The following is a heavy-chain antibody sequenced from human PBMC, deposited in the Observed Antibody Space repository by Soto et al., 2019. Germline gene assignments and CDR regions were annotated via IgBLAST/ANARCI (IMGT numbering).Heavy chain of an antibody. D-gene: IGHD2-8*01. Sequence: PSETLSLPCSVSGCSMRSSNWWSWVRQPPGKGLEWIGEIYHSGSTNYNPSLKSRVTISVDKSKNQFSLKLSSVTAADTAVYYCASYRCTNGVCYPPERFDPWGQGSLVTFSS. CDR3: ASYRCTNGVCYPPERFDP. J-gene: IGHJ5*02. V-gene: IGHV4-4*02. CDR2: IYHSGST. CDR1: GCSMRSSNW.